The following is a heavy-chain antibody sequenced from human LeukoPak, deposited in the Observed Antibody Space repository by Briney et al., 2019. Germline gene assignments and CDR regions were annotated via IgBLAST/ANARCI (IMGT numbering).Heavy chain of an antibody. CDR1: GFTVSSNY. CDR3: ARGPNYGDYSLAYFDY. Sequence: PGGSLRLSCAASGFTVSSNYMSWVRQAPGKGLEWVSVIYSGGSTYYADSVKGRFTISRDNSKNTLYLQMNSLRAEDTAVYYCARGPNYGDYSLAYFDYWGQGTLVTVSS. CDR2: IYSGGST. V-gene: IGHV3-66*01. D-gene: IGHD4-17*01. J-gene: IGHJ4*02.